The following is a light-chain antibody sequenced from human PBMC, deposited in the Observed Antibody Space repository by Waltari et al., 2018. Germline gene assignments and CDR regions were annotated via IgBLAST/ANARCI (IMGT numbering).Light chain of an antibody. CDR3: AAWDDSLSGWL. CDR2: GNN. Sequence: QSVLTQPPSASGTPGQRVTISCSGSSFNIGNNYVYWYQQFPGTAPKLLLYGNNQRPSGVPDRFSDSKSGTSASLAISGLRSDDEADYFCAAWDDSLSGWLFGGGTKLTVL. V-gene: IGLV1-47*01. J-gene: IGLJ3*02. CDR1: SFNIGNNY.